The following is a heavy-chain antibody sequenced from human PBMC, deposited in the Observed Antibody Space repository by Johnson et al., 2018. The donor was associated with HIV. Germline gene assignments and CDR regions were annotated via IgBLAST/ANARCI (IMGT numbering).Heavy chain of an antibody. J-gene: IGHJ3*02. CDR3: AGVTGADDAFDI. CDR2: ISFDGSNK. CDR1: RFTFSSYS. V-gene: IGHV3-30-3*01. D-gene: IGHD2-21*02. Sequence: VQVVESGGGVVQPGRSLRLSCAASRFTFSSYSMHWVRQAPGKGLEWVAVISFDGSNKYYADSVKGRFTISRDNSKNTLYLQMNSLRADDTAVYYCAGVTGADDAFDIWGQGTMVIVSS.